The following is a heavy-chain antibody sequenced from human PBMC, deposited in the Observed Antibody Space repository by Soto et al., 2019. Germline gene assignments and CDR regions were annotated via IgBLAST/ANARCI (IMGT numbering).Heavy chain of an antibody. D-gene: IGHD3-22*01. Sequence: PGGSLRLSCATSGFSFNDYAMYWVRQAPGQGLEWVAIISSDGHHQFYLDNLRGRFTVSRDNSKNTLYLQMNSLRPEDTAVYYCSRGTYYPQSSGLHADYWGPGTVVPVSS. CDR3: SRGTYYPQSSGLHADY. CDR1: GFSFNDYA. J-gene: IGHJ4*02. CDR2: ISSDGHHQ. V-gene: IGHV3-30*03.